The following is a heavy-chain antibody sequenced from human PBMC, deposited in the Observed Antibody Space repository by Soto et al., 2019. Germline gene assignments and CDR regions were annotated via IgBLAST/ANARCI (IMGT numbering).Heavy chain of an antibody. D-gene: IGHD5-12*01. J-gene: IGHJ4*02. CDR2: IGPESGAT. CDR3: GRGRSGQIVVFY. V-gene: IGHV1-2*02. Sequence: GASVKVFCKASGYTFTGHYIHWVRQAPEQGPEWMGEIGPESGATRYAQKFQGRVTMTRDMSITTVYMELNNLSPDDMAVYYCGRGRSGQIVVFYWGQGTPVTVSS. CDR1: GYTFTGHY.